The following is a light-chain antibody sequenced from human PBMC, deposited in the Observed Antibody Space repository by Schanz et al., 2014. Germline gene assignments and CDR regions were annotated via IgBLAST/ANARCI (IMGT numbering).Light chain of an antibody. CDR2: GAS. Sequence: EIVLTQSPGTLSLSPGDRATLSCRASQSVSSSYLAWYQQKPGQAPRLLICGASSRATGIPDRFSGSGSGTDFTLTIIRLEPEDFAVYYCQQYGSSPRTFGQGTKLEIK. CDR3: QQYGSSPRT. CDR1: QSVSSSY. V-gene: IGKV3-20*01. J-gene: IGKJ2*01.